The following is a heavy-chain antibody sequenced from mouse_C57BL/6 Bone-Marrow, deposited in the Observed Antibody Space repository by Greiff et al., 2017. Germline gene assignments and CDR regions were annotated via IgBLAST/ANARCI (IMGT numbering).Heavy chain of an antibody. Sequence: VQLQQSGAELVKPGASVKMSCKASGYTFTSYWITWVKQRPGQGLEWIGDIYPGSGSTNYNEKFKSKATLTVDTASRTAYMQLSSLTSEDSAVYYCARLYYGNHYFDYWGQGTTLTVSS. V-gene: IGHV1-55*01. CDR2: IYPGSGST. CDR3: ARLYYGNHYFDY. D-gene: IGHD2-1*01. CDR1: GYTFTSYW. J-gene: IGHJ2*01.